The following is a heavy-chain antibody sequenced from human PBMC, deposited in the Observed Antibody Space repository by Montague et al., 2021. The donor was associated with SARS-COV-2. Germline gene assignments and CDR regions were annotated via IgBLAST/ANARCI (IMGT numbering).Heavy chain of an antibody. CDR3: ARDAEGIAARRSDAFDI. CDR2: IYRGGST. D-gene: IGHD6-6*01. CDR1: GFTVSSTY. J-gene: IGHJ3*02. V-gene: IGHV3-53*01. Sequence: SLRLSCAASGFTVSSTYMNWVRQAPGKGLEWVSVIYRGGSTYYADSVKGRFTISRDNSKNTLHLQMNSLRAEDTAVYYCARDAEGIAARRSDAFDIWGQGTMVTVSS.